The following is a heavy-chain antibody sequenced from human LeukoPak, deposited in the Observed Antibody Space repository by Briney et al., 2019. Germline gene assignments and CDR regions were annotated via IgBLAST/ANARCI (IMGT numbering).Heavy chain of an antibody. J-gene: IGHJ4*02. CDR3: ARGELSGSYYPSFDY. CDR2: ISSSGSTI. CDR1: GFTFSEYY. Sequence: MPGGSLRLSCAASGFTFSEYYMSWIRQAPGKGLEWVSYISSSGSTIYYADSVKGRFTISRDNAKNSLYLQMNSLRAEDTAVYYCARGELSGSYYPSFDYWGQGTLVTVSS. D-gene: IGHD1-26*01. V-gene: IGHV3-11*04.